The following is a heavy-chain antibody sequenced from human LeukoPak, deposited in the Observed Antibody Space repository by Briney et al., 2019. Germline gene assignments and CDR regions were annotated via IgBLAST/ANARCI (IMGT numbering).Heavy chain of an antibody. CDR2: INTDGTST. D-gene: IGHD2-2*01. CDR3: ARDRYCSSTSCYYYGMDV. CDR1: GFTFSSYW. J-gene: IGHJ6*02. V-gene: IGHV3-74*01. Sequence: GGSLRLSCAASGFTFSSYWFHWVRQAPGKGLVWVSRINTDGTSTSYADSVKGRFTIARDNAKNTLYLQMNSLRAEDTAVYYCARDRYCSSTSCYYYGMDVWGQGTTVTVSS.